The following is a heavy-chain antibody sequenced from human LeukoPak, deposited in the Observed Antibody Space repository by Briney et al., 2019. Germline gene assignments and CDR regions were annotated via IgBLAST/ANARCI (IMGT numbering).Heavy chain of an antibody. V-gene: IGHV4-34*01. CDR2: INHSGST. J-gene: IGHJ5*02. Sequence: SETLSLTCAVYGGSFSGYYWSWIRQPPGKGLEWIGEINHSGSTNYNPSLKSRFTISVDTSKNKFSLKLSSVTAEDTAVYYCARGAVLLWFGGQQTYNWFDPWGQGTLVTVSS. D-gene: IGHD3-10*01. CDR1: GGSFSGYY. CDR3: ARGAVLLWFGGQQTYNWFDP.